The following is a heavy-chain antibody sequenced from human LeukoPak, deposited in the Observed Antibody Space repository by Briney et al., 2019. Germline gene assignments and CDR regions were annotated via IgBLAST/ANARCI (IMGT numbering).Heavy chain of an antibody. CDR2: MQDTGNN. J-gene: IGHJ4*02. V-gene: IGHV4-59*01. Sequence: SETLSLTCTVSGGSISTYHWHWIRKSPGKGLEWIGFMQDTGNNNYNPSLRRRVNLFTVTSKNQFSLELSSVTAADTAVYYCARDKEHSYGRYFDFWGQGISVTVSS. CDR3: ARDKEHSYGRYFDF. CDR1: GGSISTYH. D-gene: IGHD5-18*01.